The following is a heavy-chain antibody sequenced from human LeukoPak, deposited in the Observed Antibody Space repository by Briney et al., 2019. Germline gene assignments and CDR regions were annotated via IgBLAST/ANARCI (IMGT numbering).Heavy chain of an antibody. V-gene: IGHV3-7*01. CDR1: GFTFSGHW. J-gene: IGHJ4*02. CDR3: TRDRSRAEDD. CDR2: INQGGSDK. D-gene: IGHD1-14*01. Sequence: GGSLRLSCAASGFTFSGHWMSWVRQAPGKGLEWVANINQGGSDKYYVDSVKGRFTISRDNANNLLYLQMNSLRGEDKAVYYCTRDRSRAEDDWGQGTLVTVSS.